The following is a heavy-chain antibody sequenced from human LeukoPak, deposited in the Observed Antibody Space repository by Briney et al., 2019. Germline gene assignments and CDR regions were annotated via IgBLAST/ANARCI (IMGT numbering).Heavy chain of an antibody. Sequence: GRSLRLSCAASGFTFSSYGMHWVRQAPGKGLEWVAVISYDGSNKYYADSVKGRFTISRDNSKNTLYLQMNSLRAEDTAVYYCAKDRAAARVYYFDYWGQGTLVTVSS. CDR3: AKDRAAARVYYFDY. D-gene: IGHD6-13*01. CDR1: GFTFSSYG. J-gene: IGHJ4*02. V-gene: IGHV3-30*18. CDR2: ISYDGSNK.